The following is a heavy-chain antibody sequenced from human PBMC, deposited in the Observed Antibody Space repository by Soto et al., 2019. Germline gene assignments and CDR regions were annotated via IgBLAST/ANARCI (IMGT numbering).Heavy chain of an antibody. CDR1: GITFSGYW. CDR2: INTDGSST. Sequence: GGSLRLSCAASGITFSGYWMQWVRQAPGKGLVWVSRINTDGSSTSYADSVKGRFTMSRDNAKNTVYLQMNSLGVEDTAVYYCTTDYYGSENHWGQGTLVTVSS. J-gene: IGHJ5*02. V-gene: IGHV3-74*01. D-gene: IGHD3-10*01. CDR3: TTDYYGSENH.